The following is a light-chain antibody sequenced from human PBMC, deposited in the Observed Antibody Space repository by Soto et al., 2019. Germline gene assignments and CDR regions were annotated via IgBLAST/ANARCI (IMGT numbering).Light chain of an antibody. CDR2: GAS. V-gene: IGKV3-20*01. CDR3: QQYGTSPPT. Sequence: EIVLTQSPGTLSLSPGERATLSCRASQSVSSSYLAWYQQKPGQAPRLLMYGASSRATGIPDRFSGGGSGTDFTLTISRLEPEDFAVYYCQQYGTSPPTFGQGTKVGIK. J-gene: IGKJ1*01. CDR1: QSVSSSY.